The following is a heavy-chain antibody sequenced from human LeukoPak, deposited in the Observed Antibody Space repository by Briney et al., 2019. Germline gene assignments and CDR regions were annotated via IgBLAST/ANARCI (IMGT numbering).Heavy chain of an antibody. V-gene: IGHV3-23*01. CDR2: ISGSGEST. J-gene: IGHJ4*02. CDR3: AKDAKRNYDFWDRFDY. D-gene: IGHD3-3*01. CDR1: GFTFSTYA. Sequence: GGSLRLSCAASGFTFSTYAMSWVRPAPGKGLEWVSAISGSGESTYYAGSVKGRFTISRDNSKNTLYLQMNSLRADDTALYYCAKDAKRNYDFWDRFDYWGQGALVTVSS.